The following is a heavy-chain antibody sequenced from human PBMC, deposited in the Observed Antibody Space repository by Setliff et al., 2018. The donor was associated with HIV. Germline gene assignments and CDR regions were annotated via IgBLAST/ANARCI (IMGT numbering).Heavy chain of an antibody. D-gene: IGHD3-22*01. CDR1: GYTFTNYY. Sequence: ASVKVSCKASGYTFTNYYIHLVRQAPGQGLEWMGIINPSGGRTSYTQKFQGRVTMTRDTSTSTVYMELSSLRSEDTAVYYCARASYYYDSSGSFYFDYWGQGTLVTVS. CDR2: INPSGGRT. CDR3: ARASYYYDSSGSFYFDY. J-gene: IGHJ4*02. V-gene: IGHV1-46*01.